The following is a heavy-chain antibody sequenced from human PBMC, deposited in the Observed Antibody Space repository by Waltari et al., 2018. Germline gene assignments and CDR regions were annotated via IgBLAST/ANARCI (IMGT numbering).Heavy chain of an antibody. J-gene: IGHJ3*02. CDR3: ARTYYDILTGATYAFDI. CDR2: IYWNDDK. V-gene: IGHV2-5*01. D-gene: IGHD3-9*01. CDR1: GFSLSTSGVG. Sequence: QITLKESGPTLVKPTQTLTLTCTFSGFSLSTSGVGVGWIRQPPGKALEWLALIYWNDDKRYSPSLKSRLTITKDTSKNQVVLTMTNMDPVDTATDYCARTYYDILTGATYAFDIWGQGTMVTVSS.